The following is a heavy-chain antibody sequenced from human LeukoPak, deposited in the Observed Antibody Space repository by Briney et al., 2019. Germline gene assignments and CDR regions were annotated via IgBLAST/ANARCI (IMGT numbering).Heavy chain of an antibody. V-gene: IGHV4-4*02. CDR2: IYHSGST. J-gene: IGHJ4*02. Sequence: SETLSLTCAVSGGSISSGNWWSWVRQPPGKGLEWIGQIYHSGSTNYNPSLKSRVTISVDTSKNQFSLKLSSVTAADTAVYYCARGSTLIRGFDYWGQGTLVTVSS. D-gene: IGHD3-10*01. CDR3: ARGSTLIRGFDY. CDR1: GGSISSGNW.